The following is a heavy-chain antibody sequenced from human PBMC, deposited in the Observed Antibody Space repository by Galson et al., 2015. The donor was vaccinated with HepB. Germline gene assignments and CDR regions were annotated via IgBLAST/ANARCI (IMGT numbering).Heavy chain of an antibody. D-gene: IGHD2-2*01. CDR2: IRSEANSYAT. V-gene: IGHV3-73*01. Sequence: SLRLSCAASGFTFSGSAMHWVRQASGKGLEWVGRIRSEANSYATAYAASVKGRFTISRDDSKNKAYLQMNSLKTEDTAVCYCTRWGHIVVVPAAIHYYMDVWGKGTTVTVSS. CDR1: GFTFSGSA. CDR3: TRWGHIVVVPAAIHYYMDV. J-gene: IGHJ6*03.